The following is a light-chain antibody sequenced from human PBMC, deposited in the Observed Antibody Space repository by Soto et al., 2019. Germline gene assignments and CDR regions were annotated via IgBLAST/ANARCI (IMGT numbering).Light chain of an antibody. CDR1: QSVSSK. CDR3: QRYNNRPLT. V-gene: IGKV3-15*01. J-gene: IGKJ4*01. Sequence: EIVMTQSPATLSVSPGERATLSCRASQSVSSKLAWYQQRPGQAPRLLIYDASTRATGIPARFSGSGSGTEFTLSISSLQSEDFAVYYCQRYNNRPLTFGGGTKVEIK. CDR2: DAS.